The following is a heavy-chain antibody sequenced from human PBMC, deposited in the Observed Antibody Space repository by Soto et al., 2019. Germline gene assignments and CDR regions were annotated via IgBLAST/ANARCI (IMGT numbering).Heavy chain of an antibody. D-gene: IGHD5-18*01. Sequence: GGSLRLSCAASGFTFSDYYMNWIRQAPGKGLEWVSYISHSGYTIYYADSVKGRFTISRDNAKNSLYLQMNSLRAEDTAVYYCARDSGRVDTVDYWGQGTLVTVSS. CDR1: GFTFSDYY. V-gene: IGHV3-11*01. J-gene: IGHJ4*02. CDR3: ARDSGRVDTVDY. CDR2: ISHSGYTI.